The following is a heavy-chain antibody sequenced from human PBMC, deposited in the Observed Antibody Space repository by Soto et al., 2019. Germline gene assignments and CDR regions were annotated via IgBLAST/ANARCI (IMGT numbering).Heavy chain of an antibody. CDR2: IWYDGSNK. V-gene: IGHV3-33*01. CDR1: GFTFSSYG. J-gene: IGHJ4*02. D-gene: IGHD2-15*01. CDR3: ARVYCSGGSCYLFDY. Sequence: QVQLVESGGGVVQPGRSLRLSCAASGFTFSSYGMHWVRQAPGKGLEWVAVIWYDGSNKYYADSVKGRFTISRDNSKNTLYLQMNSLRAEDTAVYYCARVYCSGGSCYLFDYWGQGTLVTVSS.